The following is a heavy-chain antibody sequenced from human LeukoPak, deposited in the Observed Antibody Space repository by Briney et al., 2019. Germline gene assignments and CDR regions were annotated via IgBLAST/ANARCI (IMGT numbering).Heavy chain of an antibody. V-gene: IGHV3-30-3*01. J-gene: IGHJ4*02. D-gene: IGHD1-14*01. CDR1: GLTFSSHA. CDR3: AREPGPGYFDY. Sequence: GGSLRLSCAASGLTFSSHAMHWVRQAPGKVLEWVAVISHDGSDKHYTDSVKGRFTISRDNSRNTLYLQMNSLRAEDTAVYYCAREPGPGYFDYWGQGTLVTVSS. CDR2: ISHDGSDK.